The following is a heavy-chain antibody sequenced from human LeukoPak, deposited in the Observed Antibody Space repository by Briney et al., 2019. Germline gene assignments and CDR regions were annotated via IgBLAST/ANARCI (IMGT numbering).Heavy chain of an antibody. J-gene: IGHJ4*02. CDR2: IYYSGST. V-gene: IGHV4-39*07. CDR3: ARDEGDGSYFDN. CDR1: GGSISSSSYY. D-gene: IGHD2-15*01. Sequence: SKTLSLTCTVSGGSISSSSYYWGWIRQPPGKGLEWIGSIYYSGSTYYNPSPKSRVTISVDTSKNQFSLKLSSVTAADTAVYYCARDEGDGSYFDNWGRGTLVTVSS.